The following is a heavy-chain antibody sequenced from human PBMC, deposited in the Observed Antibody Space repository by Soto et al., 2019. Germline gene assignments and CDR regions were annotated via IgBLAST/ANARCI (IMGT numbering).Heavy chain of an antibody. Sequence: QVQLQESGPGLVKPSQTLSLTCTVSGGSISSGGYYWSWIRQHPGKGLEWIGYIYYSGSTYYNPSLKSRVTISVDMSKNQFSLKLSSVTAADTAVYYCARDTRGYCSGGSCYSFDYWGQGTLVTVSS. CDR3: ARDTRGYCSGGSCYSFDY. J-gene: IGHJ4*02. V-gene: IGHV4-31*03. CDR1: GGSISSGGYY. D-gene: IGHD2-15*01. CDR2: IYYSGST.